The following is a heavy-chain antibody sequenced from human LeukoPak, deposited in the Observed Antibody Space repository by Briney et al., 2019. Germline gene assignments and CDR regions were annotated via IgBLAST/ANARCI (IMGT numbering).Heavy chain of an antibody. J-gene: IGHJ6*03. V-gene: IGHV4-59*12. CDR2: IYYSGST. CDR1: GASISTYY. Sequence: SETLSLTCTVSGASISTYYWSWIRQPPGKGLEWIGSIYYSGSTYYNPSLKSRVTISVDTSKNQFSLKLSSVTAADTAVYYCARDRKSYYYYYYMDVWGKGTTVTVSS. CDR3: ARDRKSYYYYYYMDV.